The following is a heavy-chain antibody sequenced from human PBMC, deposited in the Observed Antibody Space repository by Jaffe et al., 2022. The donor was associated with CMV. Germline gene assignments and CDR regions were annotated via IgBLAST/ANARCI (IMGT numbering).Heavy chain of an antibody. Sequence: QVTLRESGPALVKPTQTLTLTCTFSGFSLSTSGMCVSWIRQPPGKALEWLARIDWDDDKYYSTSLKTRLTISKDTSKNQVVLTMTNMDPVDTATYYCARSPGHGSGYYCLDYWGQGTLVTVSS. D-gene: IGHD3-22*01. CDR1: GFSLSTSGMC. CDR2: IDWDDDK. CDR3: ARSPGHGSGYYCLDY. V-gene: IGHV2-70*15. J-gene: IGHJ4*02.